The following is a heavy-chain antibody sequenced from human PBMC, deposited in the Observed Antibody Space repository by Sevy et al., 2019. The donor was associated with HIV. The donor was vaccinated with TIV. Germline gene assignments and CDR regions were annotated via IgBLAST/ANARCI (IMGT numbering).Heavy chain of an antibody. J-gene: IGHJ4*02. D-gene: IGHD3-10*01. V-gene: IGHV1-18*01. Sequence: ASVKVSCKASGYTFTSYGISWVRQAPGQGLEWMGWIGAYNGNTNYAQKLQGRVTMTTDTSTSTAYMELRSLRSDDTAVYYCARDRVTYYYGSGSYYSTNFDYWGQGTLVTVSS. CDR1: GYTFTSYG. CDR2: IGAYNGNT. CDR3: ARDRVTYYYGSGSYYSTNFDY.